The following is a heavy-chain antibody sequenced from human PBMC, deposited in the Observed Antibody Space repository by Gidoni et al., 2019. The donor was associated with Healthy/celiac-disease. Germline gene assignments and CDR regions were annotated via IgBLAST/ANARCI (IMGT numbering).Heavy chain of an antibody. CDR2: ISWNSGSI. D-gene: IGHD6-13*01. CDR1: GFTFDDYA. J-gene: IGHJ4*02. CDR3: AKDSHAWQQLVLDY. V-gene: IGHV3-9*01. Sequence: EVQLVESGGGLVQPGRSLRLSCAASGFTFDDYAMHWVRQAPGKGLEWVSGISWNSGSIGYADSVKGRFTISRDNAKNALYLQMNSLRAEDTALYYSAKDSHAWQQLVLDYWGQGTLVTVSS.